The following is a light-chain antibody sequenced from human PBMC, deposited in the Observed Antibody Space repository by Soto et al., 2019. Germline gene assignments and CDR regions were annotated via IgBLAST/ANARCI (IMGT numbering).Light chain of an antibody. Sequence: QSVLTQPASVSGSPGQSITISCTGTSSDVGSYNLVSWYQQHPGKAPKLMIYEGSKRPSGVSNRFSGSKSGNTASLTISGLQAEDEAHYSCCSYAGSSGYVFGTGTKLTV. CDR1: SSDVGSYNL. J-gene: IGLJ1*01. CDR2: EGS. CDR3: CSYAGSSGYV. V-gene: IGLV2-23*01.